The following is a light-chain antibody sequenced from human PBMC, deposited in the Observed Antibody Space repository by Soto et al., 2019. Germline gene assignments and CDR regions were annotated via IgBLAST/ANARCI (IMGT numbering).Light chain of an antibody. CDR3: SSYRYKDTRV. CDR1: SSDVGGYKY. CDR2: EVT. V-gene: IGLV2-14*01. J-gene: IGLJ3*02. Sequence: QSALTQPASVSGSPGQSITISCTGTSSDVGGYKYVSWYQQFPGKVPKLMIYEVTKRPSGVSNRFSGSKSDNTAFLTISGLQAEDEADYYCSSYRYKDTRVFGGGTKLTVL.